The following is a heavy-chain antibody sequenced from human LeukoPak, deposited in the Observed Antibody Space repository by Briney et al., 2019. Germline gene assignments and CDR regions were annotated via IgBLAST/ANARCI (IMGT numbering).Heavy chain of an antibody. CDR3: SRGGPLYGDYVNYYYGRDV. J-gene: IGHJ6*02. Sequence: ASVKVSCKASGYTFTSYDINWVRQATGQGLEWMGWMNPNSGNTGYAQKFQGRVTMTRNTSISTAYMELGSLRSEDTAVYYLSRGGPLYGDYVNYYYGRDVWAQGPRVTVSS. V-gene: IGHV1-8*01. D-gene: IGHD4-17*01. CDR1: GYTFTSYD. CDR2: MNPNSGNT.